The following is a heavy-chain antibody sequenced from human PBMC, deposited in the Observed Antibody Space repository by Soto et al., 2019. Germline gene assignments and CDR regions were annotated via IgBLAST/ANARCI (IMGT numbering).Heavy chain of an antibody. CDR3: ARGVYAIFGVVIRYRWFDP. D-gene: IGHD3-3*01. Sequence: SETLSLTCAVYGGSFSGYYWSWIRQPPGKGLEWIGEINHSGSTNYNPYVTSRVTISVDTSRNQFSLKLSSVTAADTAVYYCARGVYAIFGVVIRYRWFDPWGQGTLVTVSS. CDR2: INHSGST. CDR1: GGSFSGYY. V-gene: IGHV4-34*01. J-gene: IGHJ5*02.